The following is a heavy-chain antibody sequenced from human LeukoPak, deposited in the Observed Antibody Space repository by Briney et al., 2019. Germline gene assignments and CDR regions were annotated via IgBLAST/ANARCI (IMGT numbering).Heavy chain of an antibody. D-gene: IGHD3-22*01. V-gene: IGHV3-23*01. CDR3: ARGTYYYDSSGYYSQDY. J-gene: IGHJ4*02. CDR2: ISDSGGST. CDR1: GFTFSSYA. Sequence: PGGSLRLSCAASGFTFSSYAMSWVRQAPGKGLEWVSAISDSGGSTYYADSVKGRFTISRDNSKNTLYLQMNSLRAEDTAVYYCARGTYYYDSSGYYSQDYWGQGTLVTVSS.